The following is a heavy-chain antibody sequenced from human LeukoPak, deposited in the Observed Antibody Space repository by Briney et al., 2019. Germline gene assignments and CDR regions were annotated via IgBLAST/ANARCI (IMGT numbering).Heavy chain of an antibody. CDR1: GSRFTSYW. V-gene: IGHV5-51*01. CDR2: IYPGDSDT. CDR3: ARSPTTVTNYYYGMDV. Sequence: GASLEISCRGSGSRFTSYWIGWGRQVPGKGLEWMGIIYPGDSDTRYSPSFQGQVTISADKSISTAYLQWSSLKASDTAMYYCARSPTTVTNYYYGMDVWGQGTTVTVSS. D-gene: IGHD4-17*01. J-gene: IGHJ6*02.